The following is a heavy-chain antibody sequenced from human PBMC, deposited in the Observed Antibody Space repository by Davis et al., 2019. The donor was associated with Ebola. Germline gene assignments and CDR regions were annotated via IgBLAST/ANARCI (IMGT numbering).Heavy chain of an antibody. D-gene: IGHD3-10*01. CDR3: ARRATMVRGVIITNYGMDV. CDR2: ISAYNGNT. V-gene: IGHV1-18*01. Sequence: AASVKVSCKTSGYSFTSYHISWVRQAPGQGLEWMGWISAYNGNTNYAQKLQGRVTMTTDTSTSTAYMELRSLRSDDTAVYYCARRATMVRGVIITNYGMDVWGQGTTVTVSS. CDR1: GYSFTSYH. J-gene: IGHJ6*02.